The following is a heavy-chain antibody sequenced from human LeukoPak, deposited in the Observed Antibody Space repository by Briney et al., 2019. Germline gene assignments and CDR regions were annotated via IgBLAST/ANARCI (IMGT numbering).Heavy chain of an antibody. V-gene: IGHV4-59*01. J-gene: IGHJ4*02. CDR2: IYYSGST. Sequence: SETLSLTCTVSGGSISSYYWSWIRQPPGKGLEWIGYIYYSGSTNYNPSLKSRVTISVDTSKNQFSLKLSSVTAADTAVYYCARESNSESHRRYFDYWGQGTLVTVSS. CDR1: GGSISSYY. CDR3: ARESNSESHRRYFDY. D-gene: IGHD1-26*01.